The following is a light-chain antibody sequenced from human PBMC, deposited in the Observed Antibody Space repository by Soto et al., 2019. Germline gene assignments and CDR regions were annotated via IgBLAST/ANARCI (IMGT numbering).Light chain of an antibody. V-gene: IGLV2-14*03. Sequence: QSVLTQPASLSGSPGQAITISCSGTSSDVGAFNYVSWYQQHPGTAPKLMIYDVSNRPSGVSNRFSGSKSGNTASLTISGLRAEDEADYYCNSYTSNNTYVFGTGTKVTVL. CDR3: NSYTSNNTYV. CDR2: DVS. J-gene: IGLJ1*01. CDR1: SSDVGAFNY.